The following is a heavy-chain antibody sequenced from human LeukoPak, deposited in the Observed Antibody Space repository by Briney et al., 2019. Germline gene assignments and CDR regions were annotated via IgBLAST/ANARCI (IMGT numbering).Heavy chain of an antibody. CDR3: ARVSRDLFMFDP. Sequence: SETLSLTCTVSGGSISSSSYYWGWIRQPPGKGLEWIGSIYYSGSTYYNPSLKSRVTISVDTSKNQFSLKLSSVTAADTAVYYCARVSRDLFMFDPWGQGTLVTVSS. J-gene: IGHJ5*02. D-gene: IGHD2-21*01. CDR1: GGSISSSSYY. V-gene: IGHV4-39*07. CDR2: IYYSGST.